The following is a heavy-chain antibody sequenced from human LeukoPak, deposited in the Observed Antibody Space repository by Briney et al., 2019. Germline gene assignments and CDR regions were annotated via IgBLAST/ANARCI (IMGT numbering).Heavy chain of an antibody. J-gene: IGHJ4*02. CDR3: ARVPAWPYDFWSGYSSFDY. CDR1: GYTFTSYG. Sequence: ASVKVSCKASGYTFTSYGISWVRQAPGQGLEWMGWISAYNGNTNYAQKLQGRVTMTTDTSTSTAYMELRSLRSDDTAVYYCARVPAWPYDFWSGYSSFDYWGQGTLVTVSS. D-gene: IGHD3-3*01. V-gene: IGHV1-18*01. CDR2: ISAYNGNT.